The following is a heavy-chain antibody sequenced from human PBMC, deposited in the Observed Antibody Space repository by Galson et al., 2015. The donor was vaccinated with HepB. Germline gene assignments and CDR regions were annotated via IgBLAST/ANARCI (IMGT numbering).Heavy chain of an antibody. D-gene: IGHD1-1*01. J-gene: IGHJ2*01. CDR1: GFTFNNYD. CDR3: ARESGTPGNWYFDL. Sequence: SLRLSCAASGFTFNNYDFHWGRQTAGKGLEWVAGIGTGGGPNYPDAVKGRFTISRENAQNSVFLQMNSLRDGDTAVYYCARESGTPGNWYFDLWGRGTVVIVSS. V-gene: IGHV3-13*05. CDR2: IGTGGGP.